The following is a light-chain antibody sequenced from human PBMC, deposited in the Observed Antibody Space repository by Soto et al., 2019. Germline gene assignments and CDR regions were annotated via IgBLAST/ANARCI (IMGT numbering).Light chain of an antibody. J-gene: IGKJ5*01. CDR3: QQHKTYPFT. Sequence: DIQMTQSPSTLSASVGDRVIITCRASQSVSSWLAWYQHKPGKAPKLLIYKASRLDSGVPSRFSGSGSGTEFTLTINSLQPDDFATYYCQQHKTYPFTFGQGTRLEVK. CDR2: KAS. V-gene: IGKV1-5*03. CDR1: QSVSSW.